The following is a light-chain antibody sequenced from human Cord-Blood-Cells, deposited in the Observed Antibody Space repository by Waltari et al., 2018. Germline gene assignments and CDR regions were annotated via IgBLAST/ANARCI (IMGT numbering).Light chain of an antibody. CDR2: DAS. Sequence: DIQMTQSPSTLSASVGDRVTITCRASQSISSWFAWYQQKPGKAPKLLIYDASSLESGVPSRFSGSESGTEFTLTISSLQPDDFATYDCQQYNSYSTTFGQGTKLEIK. CDR1: QSISSW. J-gene: IGKJ2*01. V-gene: IGKV1-5*01. CDR3: QQYNSYSTT.